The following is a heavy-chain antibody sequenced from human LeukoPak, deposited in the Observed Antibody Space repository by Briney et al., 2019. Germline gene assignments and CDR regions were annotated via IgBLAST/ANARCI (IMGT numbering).Heavy chain of an antibody. D-gene: IGHD2-15*01. V-gene: IGHV3-23*01. CDR2: ISGSGGST. J-gene: IGHJ1*01. Sequence: GGSLRLSCAASGFTFSSYAMSWVRQAPGKGLECVSAISGSGGSTYYADSVKGRFTISRDNSKNTLYLQMNSLRAEDTAVYYCAKDGRYCSGGSCYYAEYFQHWGQGTLVTVSS. CDR1: GFTFSSYA. CDR3: AKDGRYCSGGSCYYAEYFQH.